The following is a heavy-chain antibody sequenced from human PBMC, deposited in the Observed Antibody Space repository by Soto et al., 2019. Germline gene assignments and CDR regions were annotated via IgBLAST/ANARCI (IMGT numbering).Heavy chain of an antibody. CDR3: ARDWIAASPTTLLVDP. V-gene: IGHV3-33*01. J-gene: IGHJ5*02. CDR2: IWYDGSNK. CDR1: GFTFSSYG. D-gene: IGHD6-6*01. Sequence: GGSLRLSCAASGFTFSSYGMHWVRQAPGKGLEWVAVIWYDGSNKYYADSVKGRFTISRDNSKNTLYLQMNSLRAEDTAVYYCARDWIAASPTTLLVDPWGQGTLVTVSS.